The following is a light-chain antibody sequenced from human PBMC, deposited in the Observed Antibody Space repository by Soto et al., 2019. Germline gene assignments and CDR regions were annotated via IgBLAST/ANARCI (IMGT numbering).Light chain of an antibody. CDR3: QQYGRSPWT. CDR2: DAS. V-gene: IGKV1-5*01. CDR1: QSISSW. J-gene: IGKJ1*01. Sequence: DIQITQSPSTLSGSVGDRVTITGRASQSISSWLAWYQQKPGKAPKLLIYDASSLESGVPSRFSGSGSGTDFTLTISRLEPEDFAVYYCQQYGRSPWTFGQGTKVDI.